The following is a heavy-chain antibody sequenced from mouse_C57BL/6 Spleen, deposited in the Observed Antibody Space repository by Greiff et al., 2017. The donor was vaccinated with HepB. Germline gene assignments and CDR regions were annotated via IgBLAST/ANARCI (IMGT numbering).Heavy chain of an antibody. CDR3: ARWLPWYFDV. Sequence: QVQLQQSGPELVKPGASVKISCKASGYAFSSSWMNWVKQRPGKGLEWIGRIYPGDGDTNYNGKFKGKATLTADKSSSTAYMQLSSLTSEDSAVYFCARWLPWYFDVWGTGTTVTVSS. CDR2: IYPGDGDT. CDR1: GYAFSSSW. D-gene: IGHD2-2*01. J-gene: IGHJ1*03. V-gene: IGHV1-82*01.